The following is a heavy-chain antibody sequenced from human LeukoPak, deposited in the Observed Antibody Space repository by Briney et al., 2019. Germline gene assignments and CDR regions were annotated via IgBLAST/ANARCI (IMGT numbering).Heavy chain of an antibody. J-gene: IGHJ6*02. V-gene: IGHV3-48*01. Sequence: GGSLRLSCVAPGFTFSNYAMNWVRQTPEKGLEWVSFITSGSSTIYYADSVKDRFTISRDNAKNSLFLQMNNLRVDDTAVYYCARDLRHQCGMDVWGQGTTVTVSS. CDR2: ITSGSSTI. CDR1: GFTFSNYA. D-gene: IGHD2-2*01. CDR3: ARDLRHQCGMDV.